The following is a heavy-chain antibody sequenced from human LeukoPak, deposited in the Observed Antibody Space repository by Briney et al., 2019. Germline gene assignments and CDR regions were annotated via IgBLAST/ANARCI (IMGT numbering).Heavy chain of an antibody. CDR3: ARDKNYDSSGYYYY. Sequence: GTSVKVSCKASGFTFTSSAVQWVRQARGQRLEWIGWIVVGSGNTNYAQKFQERVTITRDMSTSTAYMELSILRSEDTAVYYCARDKNYDSSGYYYYWGQGTLVTVSS. J-gene: IGHJ4*02. D-gene: IGHD3-22*01. V-gene: IGHV1-58*01. CDR1: GFTFTSSA. CDR2: IVVGSGNT.